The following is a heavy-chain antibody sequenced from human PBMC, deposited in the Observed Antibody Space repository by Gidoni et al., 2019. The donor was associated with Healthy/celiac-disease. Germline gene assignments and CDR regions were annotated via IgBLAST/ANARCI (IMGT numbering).Heavy chain of an antibody. Sequence: QVQLVPSGAEVKKPGSSVKVSCKAAGGNFSSYTISWVRQAHGQGLEWMGRIIPSLGLANYAQKSQGRVTITADKSTSTAYMELSSLRYEDTAVYYCARDVSTMVAGDYWGQGTLVTVSS. CDR1: GGNFSSYT. D-gene: IGHD5-12*01. V-gene: IGHV1-69*08. CDR2: IIPSLGLA. CDR3: ARDVSTMVAGDY. J-gene: IGHJ4*02.